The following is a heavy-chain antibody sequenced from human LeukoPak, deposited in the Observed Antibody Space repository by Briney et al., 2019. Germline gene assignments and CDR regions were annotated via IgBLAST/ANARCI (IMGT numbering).Heavy chain of an antibody. CDR3: AREVTGDPYYYYGMDV. J-gene: IGHJ6*02. D-gene: IGHD7-27*01. V-gene: IGHV1-2*02. Sequence: ASVKVSSKASGYTFTGYYMHWVRQAPGQGLEWMGWINPNSGGTNYAQKFQGRVTMTRDTSISTAYMDLSRLRSDDTAVYYCAREVTGDPYYYYGMDVWGQGAKVTVSS. CDR2: INPNSGGT. CDR1: GYTFTGYY.